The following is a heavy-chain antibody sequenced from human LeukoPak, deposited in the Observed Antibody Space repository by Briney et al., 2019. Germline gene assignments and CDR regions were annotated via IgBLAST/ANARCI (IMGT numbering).Heavy chain of an antibody. CDR2: IYYSGNT. Sequence: SETLSLTCTVSGGSISSYYWSWIRQSPGKGLEWIGYIYYSGNTNYNPSLKSRVTMSVDPSKNQFSLKLSSVTASDTAVYYCARQYCSPTSCFLDYWGQGTLVTVSS. J-gene: IGHJ4*02. CDR1: GGSISSYY. D-gene: IGHD2-2*01. V-gene: IGHV4-59*08. CDR3: ARQYCSPTSCFLDY.